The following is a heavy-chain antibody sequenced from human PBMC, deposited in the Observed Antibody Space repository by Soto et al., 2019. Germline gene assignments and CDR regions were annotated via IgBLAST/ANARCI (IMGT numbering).Heavy chain of an antibody. Sequence: GGSLRLSCAASGFTFSSYAMSWVRQAPGKGLEWVSAISGSGGSTYYADSVKGRFTISRDNSKNTLYLQMNSLRAEDTAVYYCAKNIVVVIALNYYYCYMDVRGKGTTVTVSS. V-gene: IGHV3-23*01. CDR1: GFTFSSYA. CDR3: AKNIVVVIALNYYYCYMDV. D-gene: IGHD2-2*01. CDR2: ISGSGGST. J-gene: IGHJ6*03.